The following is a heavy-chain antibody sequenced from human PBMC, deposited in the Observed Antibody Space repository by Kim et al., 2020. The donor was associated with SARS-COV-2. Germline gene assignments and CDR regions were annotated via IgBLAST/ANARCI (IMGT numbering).Heavy chain of an antibody. Sequence: SQTLSLTCAISGDSVSSNSAAWSWIRQSPSRGLEWLGRTYYRSKWYNDYAVSVKSRITINPDTSKNRFSLQLNSVTPEDTAVYYCARGSSLGSSSWLPLTGINWFDPWGQGTLVTVSS. J-gene: IGHJ5*02. CDR3: ARGSSLGSSSWLPLTGINWFDP. V-gene: IGHV6-1*01. CDR1: GDSVSSNSAA. D-gene: IGHD6-13*01. CDR2: TYYRSKWYN.